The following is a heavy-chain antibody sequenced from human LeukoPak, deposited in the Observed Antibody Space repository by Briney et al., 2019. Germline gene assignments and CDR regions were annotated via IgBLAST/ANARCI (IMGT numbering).Heavy chain of an antibody. CDR1: GGSISSYY. D-gene: IGHD6-13*01. CDR2: IYYSGST. J-gene: IGHJ3*02. CDR3: AREVTGLAAAGGDAFDI. Sequence: SETLSLTCTVSGGSISSYYWSWIRQPPGKGLEWIGYIYYSGSTNHNPSLKSRVTISVDTSKNQFSLKLSSVTAADTAVYYCAREVTGLAAAGGDAFDIWGQGTMVTVSS. V-gene: IGHV4-59*01.